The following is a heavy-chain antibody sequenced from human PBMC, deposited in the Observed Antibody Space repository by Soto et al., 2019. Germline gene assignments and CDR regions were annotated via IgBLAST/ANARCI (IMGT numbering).Heavy chain of an antibody. J-gene: IGHJ6*04. D-gene: IGHD3-10*01. Sequence: ASVKVSCKASGYTFTGYYMHWVRQAPGQGLEWMGWINPNSGGTNYAQKFQGWVTMTRDTSISTAYMELSRLRSDDTAVYYCARGYGSGSYVRMDVWGKGTTVTVSS. CDR1: GYTFTGYY. CDR3: ARGYGSGSYVRMDV. V-gene: IGHV1-2*04. CDR2: INPNSGGT.